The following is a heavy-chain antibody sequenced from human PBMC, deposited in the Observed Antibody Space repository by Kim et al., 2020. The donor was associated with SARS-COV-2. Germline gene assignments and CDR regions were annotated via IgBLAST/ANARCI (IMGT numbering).Heavy chain of an antibody. V-gene: IGHV3-33*01. CDR3: ARAPYYYGSGSVRDYYYMDV. J-gene: IGHJ6*03. CDR1: GFTFSSYG. Sequence: GGSLRLSCAASGFTFSSYGMHWVRQAPGKGLEWVAVIWYDGSNKYYADSVKGRFTISRDNSKNTLYLQMNSLRAEDTAVYYCARAPYYYGSGSVRDYYYMDVWGETTTVTVS. CDR2: IWYDGSNK. D-gene: IGHD3-10*01.